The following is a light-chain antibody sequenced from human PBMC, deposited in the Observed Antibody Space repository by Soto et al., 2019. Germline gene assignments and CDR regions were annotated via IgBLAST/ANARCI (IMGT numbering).Light chain of an antibody. V-gene: IGKV3-11*01. CDR3: QQRSNWPRPT. J-gene: IGKJ1*01. Sequence: EIVLTQSPATLSLSPGERATLSCRASQSVSSYLAWYQQKPGQAPRLLIYDASNRATGIPARFSGSGSGTDFNLNISSLEPEDFAVYYCQQRSNWPRPTFGQGNKVEIK. CDR2: DAS. CDR1: QSVSSY.